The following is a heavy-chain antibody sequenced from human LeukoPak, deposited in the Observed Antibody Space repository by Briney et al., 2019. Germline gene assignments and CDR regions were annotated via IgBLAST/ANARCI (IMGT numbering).Heavy chain of an antibody. V-gene: IGHV3-53*01. Sequence: GESLRLSCAASGLTGSHNYVSWVRQAPGKGLEWVSAIHTSGDTCYADSVKGRFTISRDTSKNTLYLQINSLRVGDTAVYYCIVFGDSNHWGQGTLVTVSS. J-gene: IGHJ5*02. D-gene: IGHD4-17*01. CDR1: GLTGSHNY. CDR3: IVFGDSNH. CDR2: IHTSGDT.